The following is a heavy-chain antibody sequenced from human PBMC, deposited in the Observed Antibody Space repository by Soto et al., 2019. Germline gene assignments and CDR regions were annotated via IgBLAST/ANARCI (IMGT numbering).Heavy chain of an antibody. J-gene: IGHJ4*02. CDR3: STRHFDY. CDR1: GDSVSSNSAI. V-gene: IGHV6-1*01. CDR2: TYYRSKWYN. Sequence: SQTLSLTCAISGDSVSSNSAIWNWIRQSPSRGLEWLGRTYYRSKWYNNYAESVKGRITVNPDTSKNQFSLQLNSVTPEDTAVYYCSTRHFDYWGQGTLVTVSS.